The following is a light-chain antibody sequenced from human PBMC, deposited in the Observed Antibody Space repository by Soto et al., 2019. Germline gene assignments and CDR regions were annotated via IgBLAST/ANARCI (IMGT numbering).Light chain of an antibody. CDR1: ESVSTSF. V-gene: IGKV3-20*01. Sequence: EIVLTQSPGTLSLSPGERATLSCRASESVSTSFLAWYQHKPGQTPRLLIKATSTRAIGIPDRFSGSGSGTDFALSISRLEPEDFAIYTCQQYGTLPYTFGRGTKVEIK. J-gene: IGKJ2*01. CDR3: QQYGTLPYT. CDR2: ATS.